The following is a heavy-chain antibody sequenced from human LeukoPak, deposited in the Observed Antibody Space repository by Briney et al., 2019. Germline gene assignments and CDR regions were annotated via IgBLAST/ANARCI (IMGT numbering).Heavy chain of an antibody. D-gene: IGHD6-13*01. CDR2: ISFDGSNK. V-gene: IGHV3-30-3*02. Sequence: GGSLRLSCAASGFTFSSYAMHWVRQAPGKGLEWVAVISFDGSNKYYADSVKGRFTISRDNSKNTLYLQMNSLRAEDTAIYYCAKRVEYGNSWPHFDYWGQGTLVTVSS. CDR3: AKRVEYGNSWPHFDY. J-gene: IGHJ4*02. CDR1: GFTFSSYA.